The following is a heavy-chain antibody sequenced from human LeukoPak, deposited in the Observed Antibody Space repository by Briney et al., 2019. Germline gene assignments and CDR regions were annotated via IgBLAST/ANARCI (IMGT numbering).Heavy chain of an antibody. D-gene: IGHD1-1*01. CDR1: GFTFSSYE. J-gene: IGHJ3*02. V-gene: IGHV3-48*03. Sequence: GGSLRLSCAASGFTFSSYEMNWVRHAPGKGLERVSYISSRGSAIYYADSVKGRFTISRDNAKNSLYLQMNSLRADDTAVYYCARGGHDPGIPFDIWGQGTMVTVSS. CDR3: ARGGHDPGIPFDI. CDR2: ISSRGSAI.